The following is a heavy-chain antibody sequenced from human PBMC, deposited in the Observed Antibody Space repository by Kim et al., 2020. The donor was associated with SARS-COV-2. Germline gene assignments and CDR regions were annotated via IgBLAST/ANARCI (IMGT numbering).Heavy chain of an antibody. D-gene: IGHD4-17*01. Sequence: VKGRFTISRDNAKNSLYLQMNSLGAEDTAVYYCARDYGDPTYYYYGMDVWGQGTTVTVSS. J-gene: IGHJ6*02. V-gene: IGHV3-21*01. CDR3: ARDYGDPTYYYYGMDV.